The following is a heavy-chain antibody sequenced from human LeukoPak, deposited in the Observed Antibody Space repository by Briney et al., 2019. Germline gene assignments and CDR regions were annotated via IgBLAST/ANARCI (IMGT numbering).Heavy chain of an antibody. D-gene: IGHD3-22*01. V-gene: IGHV3-21*01. CDR2: ISSSSSYI. CDR1: GFTFSSYS. CDR3: ASHYYDSSGYLVW. Sequence: PGGSLGLSCAASGFTFSSYSMNWVRQAPGKGLEWVSSISSSSSYIYYADSVKGRFTISRDNAKNSLYLQMNSLRAEDTAVYYCASHYYDSSGYLVWWGQGTLVTVSS. J-gene: IGHJ4*02.